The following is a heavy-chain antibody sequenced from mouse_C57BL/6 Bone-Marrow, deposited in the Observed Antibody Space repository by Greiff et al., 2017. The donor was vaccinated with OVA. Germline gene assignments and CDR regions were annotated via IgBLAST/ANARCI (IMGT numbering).Heavy chain of an antibody. D-gene: IGHD2-5*01. Sequence: EVKLVESGGGLVKPGGSLKLSCAASGFTFSSYAMSWVRQTPETRLEWVATISDGGSYTYYPDNVKGRFTISRDNAKNNLYLQMSHLKSEDTAMYYCARVRGYSNYEVDYWGQGTTLTVSS. V-gene: IGHV5-4*03. CDR3: ARVRGYSNYEVDY. J-gene: IGHJ2*01. CDR2: ISDGGSYT. CDR1: GFTFSSYA.